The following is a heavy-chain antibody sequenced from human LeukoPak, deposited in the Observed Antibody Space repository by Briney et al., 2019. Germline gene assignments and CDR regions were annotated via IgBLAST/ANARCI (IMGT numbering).Heavy chain of an antibody. CDR2: ISYDGSNK. CDR1: GFTFSSYA. J-gene: IGHJ6*02. V-gene: IGHV3-30-3*01. Sequence: GRSLRLPCAASGFTFSSYAMHWVRQAPGKGLEWVAVISYDGSNKYYADSVKGRFTISRDNSKNTLYLQMNSLRAEDTAVYYCARPYYDFWSGSAFYYYYGMDVWGQGTTVTVSS. D-gene: IGHD3-3*01. CDR3: ARPYYDFWSGSAFYYYYGMDV.